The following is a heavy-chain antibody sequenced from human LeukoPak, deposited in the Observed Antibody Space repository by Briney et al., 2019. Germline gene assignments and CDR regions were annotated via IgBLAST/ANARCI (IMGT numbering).Heavy chain of an antibody. CDR2: FDPEDGEI. D-gene: IGHD1-26*01. CDR3: ATSRGDSAAYYGFDY. V-gene: IGHV1-24*01. Sequence: GASVKVSCKVSGHTLIAFSMHWVRQAPGKGLEWMGGFDPEDGEIVYAQKFQGRVTMTEDTSTDTAYMDLSSLRSEDTAMYYCATSRGDSAAYYGFDYFGRGTLVTVST. CDR1: GHTLIAFS. J-gene: IGHJ4*02.